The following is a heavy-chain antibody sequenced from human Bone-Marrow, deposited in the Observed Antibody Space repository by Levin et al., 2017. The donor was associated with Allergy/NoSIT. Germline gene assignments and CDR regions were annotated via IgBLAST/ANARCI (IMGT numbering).Heavy chain of an antibody. CDR2: ISYDGSNK. V-gene: IGHV3-30-3*01. CDR3: ARAVAGSFDY. CDR1: GFTFSSYA. J-gene: IGHJ4*02. D-gene: IGHD6-19*01. Sequence: GGSLRLSCAASGFTFSSYAMHWVRQAPGKGLEWVAVISYDGSNKYYADSVKGRFTISRDNSKNTLYLQMNSLRAEDTAVYYCARAVAGSFDYWGQGTLVTVSS.